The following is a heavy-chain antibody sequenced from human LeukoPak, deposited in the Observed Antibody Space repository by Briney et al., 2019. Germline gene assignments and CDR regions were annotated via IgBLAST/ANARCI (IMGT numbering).Heavy chain of an antibody. J-gene: IGHJ5*02. V-gene: IGHV3-23*01. CDR1: GFTFSSYA. D-gene: IGHD3-3*01. Sequence: GGSLRLSCAASGFTFSSYAMSWVRQAPGKGLEWVSAISGSGGSTYYADSVKGWFTISRDNSKNTLYLQMNSLRAEDTAVYYCAKEMGDYDFWSGSSVWFDPWGQGTLVTVSS. CDR3: AKEMGDYDFWSGSSVWFDP. CDR2: ISGSGGST.